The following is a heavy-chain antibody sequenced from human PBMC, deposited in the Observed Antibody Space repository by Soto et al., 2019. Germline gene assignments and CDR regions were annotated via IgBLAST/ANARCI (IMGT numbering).Heavy chain of an antibody. CDR2: INHSGST. J-gene: IGHJ4*02. D-gene: IGHD2-2*01. CDR1: GGSFSGYY. V-gene: IGHV4-34*01. Sequence: SETLSLTCAVYGGSFSGYYWSWICQPPGKGLEWIGEINHSGSTYYNPSLKIRVNISIDRSKNQFSLKLSSVTAADTAVYYCARVPDYWGQGILVTVSS. CDR3: ARVPDY.